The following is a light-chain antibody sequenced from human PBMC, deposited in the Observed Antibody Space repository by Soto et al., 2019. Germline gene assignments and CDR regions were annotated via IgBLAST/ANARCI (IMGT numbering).Light chain of an antibody. V-gene: IGKV3-11*01. CDR2: EAS. Sequence: EIVLTQSPATLSLSPGERATLSCRASQSVGNNLAWYPQEPGQAPGLLIYEASTRATGIPARFSGSGSGTDFTLTISSLVPEDFAVYYCQQHANWPLTFGGGTKVEIK. J-gene: IGKJ4*01. CDR3: QQHANWPLT. CDR1: QSVGNN.